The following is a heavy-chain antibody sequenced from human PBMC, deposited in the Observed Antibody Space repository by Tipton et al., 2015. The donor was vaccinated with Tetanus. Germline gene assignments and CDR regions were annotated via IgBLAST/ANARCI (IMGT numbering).Heavy chain of an antibody. D-gene: IGHD2-8*01. V-gene: IGHV3-48*01. CDR1: GFTFSSYS. CDR2: ISSSSSTI. J-gene: IGHJ4*02. CDR3: ARDGEDIVLMVYARGYYFDY. Sequence: SLRLSCAASGFTFSSYSMNWVRQAPGKGLEWVSYISSSSSTIYYADSVKGRFTISRDNAKNSLYLQMNSLRAEDTAVYYCARDGEDIVLMVYARGYYFDYWGQGTLVTVSS.